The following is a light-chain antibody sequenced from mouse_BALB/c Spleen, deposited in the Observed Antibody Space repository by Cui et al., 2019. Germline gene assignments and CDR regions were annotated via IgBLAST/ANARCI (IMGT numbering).Light chain of an antibody. V-gene: IGKV4-59*01. CDR1: SSVSY. J-gene: IGKJ2*01. Sequence: QIVLTQSPAIMSASPGEKVTMTCSASSSVSYTHWYQQKSGTSPKRWIYDTSKLASGVPARFSGSGSGTSYSLTISSMEAEDAATYYCQQWSSNPPTFGGGTKLEIK. CDR3: QQWSSNPPT. CDR2: DTS.